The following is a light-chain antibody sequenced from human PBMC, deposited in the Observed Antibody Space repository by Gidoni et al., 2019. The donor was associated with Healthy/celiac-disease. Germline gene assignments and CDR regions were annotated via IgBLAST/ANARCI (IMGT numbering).Light chain of an antibody. CDR2: DAP. V-gene: IGKV1D-13*01. Sequence: AIQLTQSPSSLSASVGDSVTITCRSSQGISSALAWFQQKPGKAPKLLIYDAPSLESGVPSRFSGSGSGTDFTRTISSLQPEDFATYYCQQFNNYPLFGGGTKVEIK. CDR1: QGISSA. J-gene: IGKJ4*01. CDR3: QQFNNYPL.